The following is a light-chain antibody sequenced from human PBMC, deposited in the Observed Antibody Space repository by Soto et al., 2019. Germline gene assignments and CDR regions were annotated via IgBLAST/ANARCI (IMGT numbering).Light chain of an antibody. J-gene: IGKJ5*01. CDR1: KAMSNY. CDR2: DAS. Sequence: DIQMTQYPSAMSAFVGERATITCRASKAMSNYLAWFQHKPGKVPKRLMYDASGLQSGVPSRFSGSGSGTEFTLTISSLQPEDFATYYCLQHKSYPITVGQGTRLEIK. CDR3: LQHKSYPIT. V-gene: IGKV1-17*03.